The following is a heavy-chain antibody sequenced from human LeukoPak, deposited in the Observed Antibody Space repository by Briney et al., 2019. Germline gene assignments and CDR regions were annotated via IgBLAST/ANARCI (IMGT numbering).Heavy chain of an antibody. D-gene: IGHD3-10*01. CDR2: IYPGDSDT. Sequence: GESLKISCKGSGYSFTRYWIGWVRQMPGKGLEWMGIIYPGDSDTGYSPSFQGQVTISADKSVSTAYLQWSSLKASDTSIYYCVRLFMVASSWFDPWGQGTLVTVSS. J-gene: IGHJ5*02. CDR1: GYSFTRYW. CDR3: VRLFMVASSWFDP. V-gene: IGHV5-51*01.